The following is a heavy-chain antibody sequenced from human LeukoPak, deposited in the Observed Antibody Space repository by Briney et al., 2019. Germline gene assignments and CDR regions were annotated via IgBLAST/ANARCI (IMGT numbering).Heavy chain of an antibody. D-gene: IGHD6-19*01. CDR2: ISGSGGST. V-gene: IGHV3-23*01. CDR1: GFTFSSYA. J-gene: IGHJ4*02. Sequence: PGGSLRLSCAASGFTFSSYAMSWVRQAPGKGLEWVSAISGSGGSTYYADSVKGRCTISRDNSKNTMYMQMNSLRAEDTAVYYCAKVRVSIAVALKPDFAYWGQGPLVTVSS. CDR3: AKVRVSIAVALKPDFAY.